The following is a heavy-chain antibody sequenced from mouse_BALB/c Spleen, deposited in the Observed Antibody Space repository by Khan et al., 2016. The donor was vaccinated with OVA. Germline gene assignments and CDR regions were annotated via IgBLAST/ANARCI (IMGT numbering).Heavy chain of an antibody. D-gene: IGHD1-1*01. CDR3: ATSYFYGYYFDY. Sequence: EVELVESGGGLVQPGGSRKLSCAASGFTSSTYGMHWVRQAPEKGLEWVAYISGDSSTIYYADTVKGRFTISRDNPKNTLFLQMTSLMSEDTARYYCATSYFYGYYFDYWGPGTTLTVSS. CDR1: GFTSSTYG. V-gene: IGHV5-17*02. CDR2: ISGDSSTI. J-gene: IGHJ2*01.